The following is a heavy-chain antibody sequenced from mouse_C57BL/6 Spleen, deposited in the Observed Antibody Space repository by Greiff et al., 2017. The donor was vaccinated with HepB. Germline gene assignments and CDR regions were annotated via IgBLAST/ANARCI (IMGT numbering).Heavy chain of an antibody. Sequence: QVQLKQPGAELVKPGASVKLSCKASGYTFTSYWMHWVKQRPGQGLEWIGMIHPNSGSTNYNEKFKSKATLTVDNTSSTAYMQLSSLTSEDSAVYYCARCLKYYGSSYWYFDVWGTGTTVTVSS. V-gene: IGHV1-64*01. CDR1: GYTFTSYW. CDR2: IHPNSGST. J-gene: IGHJ1*03. D-gene: IGHD1-1*01. CDR3: ARCLKYYGSSYWYFDV.